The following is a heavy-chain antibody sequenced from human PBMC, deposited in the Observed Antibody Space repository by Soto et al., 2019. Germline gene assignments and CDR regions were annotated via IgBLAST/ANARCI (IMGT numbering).Heavy chain of an antibody. J-gene: IGHJ5*02. CDR2: ISGSGGST. D-gene: IGHD2-15*01. CDR3: AKDREVVAATLAFDP. CDR1: GFTFSSYA. Sequence: GGSLRLSCAASGFTFSSYAMSWVRQAPGKGLEWVSAISGSGGSTYYADSVKGRFTISSDNSKNTLYLQMNSLRAEDTAVYYCAKDREVVAATLAFDPWGQGTLVTVSS. V-gene: IGHV3-23*01.